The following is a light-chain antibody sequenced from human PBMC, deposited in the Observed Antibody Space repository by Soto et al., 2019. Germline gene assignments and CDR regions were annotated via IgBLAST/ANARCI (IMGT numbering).Light chain of an antibody. CDR3: QQYNSYSRT. Sequence: ETVLTQSPGTLSLSPGDRATLSCWASQSVSSSYVAWYQQKPGQAPRLLIYGASSRATGIPDRFRGSGSGTEFTLTISSLQPDDFATYYCQQYNSYSRTFGQGTKVEIK. CDR2: GAS. V-gene: IGKV3-20*01. J-gene: IGKJ1*01. CDR1: QSVSSSY.